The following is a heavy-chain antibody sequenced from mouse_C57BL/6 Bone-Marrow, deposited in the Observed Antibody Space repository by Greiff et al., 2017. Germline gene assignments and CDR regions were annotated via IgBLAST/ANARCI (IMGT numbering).Heavy chain of an antibody. Sequence: QVQLQQSGPELVKPGASVKISCTASGYAFSSSWMNWVQQRPGKGLEWIGRIYPGDGDTNYNGKFKGKATLTADKSSSTAYMQLSSLTSEDSAVYFCARQLYYFDYWGQGTTLTVSS. CDR3: ARQLYYFDY. D-gene: IGHD3-1*01. J-gene: IGHJ2*01. V-gene: IGHV1-82*01. CDR2: IYPGDGDT. CDR1: GYAFSSSW.